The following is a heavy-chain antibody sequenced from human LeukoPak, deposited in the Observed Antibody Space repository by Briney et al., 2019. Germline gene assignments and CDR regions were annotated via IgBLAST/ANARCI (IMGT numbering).Heavy chain of an antibody. CDR2: ISAYNGNT. CDR1: GYTFTSYG. D-gene: IGHD5-18*01. CDR3: ARMSFYPGQLGLFDY. Sequence: ASVRVSCKASGYTFTSYGISWVRQAPGQGLEWMGWISAYNGNTNYPQKLQGRVTITTDTSTSTAYMELRSLRSDDTAVYYCARMSFYPGQLGLFDYWGQGTLVTVSS. J-gene: IGHJ4*02. V-gene: IGHV1-18*01.